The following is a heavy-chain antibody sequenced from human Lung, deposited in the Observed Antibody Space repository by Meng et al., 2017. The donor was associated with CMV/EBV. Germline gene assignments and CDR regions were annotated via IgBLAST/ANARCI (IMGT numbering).Heavy chain of an antibody. CDR2: IHPHRGDT. Sequence: SVXVSCKASGYTFTAHYFHWVRQAPGQGLEWMGWIHPHRGDTNYAQQFQGRVTLTRDTSINTGYMELTRLTSDDTAVYYCARDNNWGPDYWGQGTLVNVYS. CDR3: ARDNNWGPDY. D-gene: IGHD7-27*01. CDR1: GYTFTAHY. V-gene: IGHV1-2*02. J-gene: IGHJ4*02.